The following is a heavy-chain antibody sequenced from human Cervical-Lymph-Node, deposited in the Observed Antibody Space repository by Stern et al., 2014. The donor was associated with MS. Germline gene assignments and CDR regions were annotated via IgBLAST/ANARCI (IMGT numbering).Heavy chain of an antibody. CDR3: ARLKGSLTRGTYFDF. CDR2: IYPGDSDT. D-gene: IGHD4-17*01. J-gene: IGHJ4*02. CDR1: GYSFTKSW. Sequence: VQLVQSGAEVEKPGDSLKISCKGSGYSFTKSWIGWVRQMPGKGLEWMGFIYPGDSDTRYSPCFQGQVTISADKVINTAPLQWSSLKASDTAIYYCARLKGSLTRGTYFDFWGQGTLVSVSS. V-gene: IGHV5-51*03.